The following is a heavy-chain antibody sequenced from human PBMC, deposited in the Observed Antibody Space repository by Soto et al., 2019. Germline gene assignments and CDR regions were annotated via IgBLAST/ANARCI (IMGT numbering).Heavy chain of an antibody. D-gene: IGHD4-17*01. J-gene: IGHJ4*02. CDR2: IYYSGRT. CDR1: GESISSSSYY. Sequence: SETLSLTCIVSGESISSSSYYWGWIRQPPGKGLERIGSIYYSGRTYYNPSFKSRVTISIDTSKNQFSLKLSSVTATDTAVYYCARHRTTVVDQGYFDHWGQGALVTVSS. CDR3: ARHRTTVVDQGYFDH. V-gene: IGHV4-39*01.